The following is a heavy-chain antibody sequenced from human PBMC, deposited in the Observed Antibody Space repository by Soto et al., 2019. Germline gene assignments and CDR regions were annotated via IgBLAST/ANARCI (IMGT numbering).Heavy chain of an antibody. CDR3: ARDPNWSYEY. D-gene: IGHD1-1*01. CDR2: IGPDGSGT. CDR1: VCTFSSHW. V-gene: IGHV3-74*01. Sequence: VGSLRLSCASSVCTFSSHWMHCVRQFPGKGLAWVSHIGPDGSGTRYADSVQGRFTISRDNARNTLYLQMDSLRDGDTAVYYCARDPNWSYEYWGPGSLVTLSS. J-gene: IGHJ4*02.